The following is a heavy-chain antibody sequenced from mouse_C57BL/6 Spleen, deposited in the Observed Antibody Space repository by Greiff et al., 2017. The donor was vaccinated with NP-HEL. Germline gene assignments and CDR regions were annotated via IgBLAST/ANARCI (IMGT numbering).Heavy chain of an antibody. CDR3: ARSGGNYGNVDY. V-gene: IGHV1-54*01. Sequence: QVHVKQSGAELVRPGTSVKVSCKASGYAFTNYLIEWVKQRPGQGLEWIGVINPGSGGTNYNEKFKGKATLTADKSSSTAYMQLSSLTSEDSAVYFCARSGGNYGNVDYWGQGTTLTVSS. D-gene: IGHD2-1*01. CDR2: INPGSGGT. J-gene: IGHJ2*01. CDR1: GYAFTNYL.